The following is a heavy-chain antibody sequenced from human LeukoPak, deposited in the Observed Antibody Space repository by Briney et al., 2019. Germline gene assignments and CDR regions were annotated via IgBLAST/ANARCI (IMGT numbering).Heavy chain of an antibody. CDR3: ARVGGRAAAGIY. J-gene: IGHJ4*02. D-gene: IGHD6-13*01. Sequence: PGGSLRLSCAASGFTFSSYAMHWVRQAPGKGLEWVAVISYGGSNKYYADSVKGRFTISRDNSKNTLYLQMNSLRAEDTAVYYCARVGGRAAAGIYWGQGTLVTVSS. CDR2: ISYGGSNK. CDR1: GFTFSSYA. V-gene: IGHV3-30*04.